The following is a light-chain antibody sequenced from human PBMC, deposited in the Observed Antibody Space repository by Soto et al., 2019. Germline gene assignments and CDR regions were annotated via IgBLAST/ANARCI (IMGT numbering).Light chain of an antibody. V-gene: IGKV1-5*01. CDR1: QSISTW. CDR2: DAS. J-gene: IGKJ1*01. Sequence: DIQMTQSPSTLSATVGDRVTTTCRASQSISTWLAWYQQKPGKAPKLLIYDASSLEVGVPSRFSGSGSRTEFTLTISSLQPDDYGTYYCQQYYDFRTFGQGTKVDIK. CDR3: QQYYDFRT.